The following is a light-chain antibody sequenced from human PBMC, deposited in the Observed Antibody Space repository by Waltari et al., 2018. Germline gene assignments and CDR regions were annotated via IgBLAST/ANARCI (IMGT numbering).Light chain of an antibody. CDR2: DVS. CDR1: ISDVGGYDY. Sequence: QSALPQPASVSESPGQSITISCTGTISDVGGYDYVFWYQQHPVKAPKLLIYDVSERPSGVYNRFSGSKSSTTASLTVSGLQAEDEADYYCCSYALFSTLVFGGGTKVTVL. J-gene: IGLJ2*01. V-gene: IGLV2-23*02. CDR3: CSYALFSTLV.